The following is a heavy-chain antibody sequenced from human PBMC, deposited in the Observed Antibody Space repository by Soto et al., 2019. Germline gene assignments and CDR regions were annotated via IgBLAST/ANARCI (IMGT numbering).Heavy chain of an antibody. V-gene: IGHV1-69*13. D-gene: IGHD4-4*01. CDR3: ASHVTTIYYYGMDV. J-gene: IGHJ6*02. CDR2: IIPIFGTA. CDR1: GGTFSSYA. Sequence: GASVKVSCKASGGTFSSYAISWVRQAPGQGLEWMGGIIPIFGTANYAQKFQGRVTITADESTSTAYMELSSLRSEDTAVYYCASHVTTIYYYGMDVWGQGTTVTVSS.